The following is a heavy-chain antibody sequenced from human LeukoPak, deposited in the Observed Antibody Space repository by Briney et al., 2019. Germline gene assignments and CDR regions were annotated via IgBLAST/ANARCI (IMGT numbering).Heavy chain of an antibody. Sequence: SETLSLPCTVSGGSISSSSYYWGWIRQPPGKGLEWIGSIYYSGSTYYNPSLKSRVTISVDTSKNQFSLKLSSVTAADTAVYYCARHGDVVVTAIEYFQHWGQGTLVTVSS. CDR3: ARHGDVVVTAIEYFQH. D-gene: IGHD2-21*02. CDR1: GGSISSSSYY. V-gene: IGHV4-39*01. CDR2: IYYSGST. J-gene: IGHJ1*01.